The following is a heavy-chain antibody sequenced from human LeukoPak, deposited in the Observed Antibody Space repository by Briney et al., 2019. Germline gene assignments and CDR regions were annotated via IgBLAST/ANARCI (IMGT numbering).Heavy chain of an antibody. D-gene: IGHD6-19*01. V-gene: IGHV4-39*01. CDR3: ARRRLAVAQYFQH. Sequence: SETLSLTCTVSGGSISSSSYHWGWIRQSPGEGLQWITSMSYSGATYYNPSLQSRVTISVDTSKNQFSLKLYSVTAADTAVYYCARRRLAVAQYFQHWGQGTVVTVSS. CDR1: GGSISSSSYH. CDR2: MSYSGAT. J-gene: IGHJ1*01.